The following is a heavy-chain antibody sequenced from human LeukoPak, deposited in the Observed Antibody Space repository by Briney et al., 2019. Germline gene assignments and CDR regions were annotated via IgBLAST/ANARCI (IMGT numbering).Heavy chain of an antibody. CDR3: ARELTIFGVVIQRYDAFDI. CDR1: GFTFSSYS. J-gene: IGHJ3*02. D-gene: IGHD3-3*01. V-gene: IGHV3-74*01. Sequence: PGGSLRLSCAASGFTFSSYSMNWVRQAPGKGLVWVSRIASDGSSTTYADSVKGRFSISRDNAKNTLYLQMNSLRAEDTAVYYCARELTIFGVVIQRYDAFDIWGQGTMVTVSS. CDR2: IASDGSST.